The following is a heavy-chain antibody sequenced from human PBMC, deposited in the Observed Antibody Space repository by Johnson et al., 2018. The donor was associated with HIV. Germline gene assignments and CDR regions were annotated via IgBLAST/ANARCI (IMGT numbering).Heavy chain of an antibody. CDR1: GLNFSSYG. CDR3: ARDGTRYYYDSSGSRGTFDI. D-gene: IGHD3-22*01. V-gene: IGHV3-30*03. CDR2: ISYDGSNK. J-gene: IGHJ3*02. Sequence: QVQLVESGGGVVQPGRSLRLSSAASGLNFSSYGMHWVRQAPGKGLAWVAVISYDGSNKYYADSVKGRFPISRDNSKNTLYLQMNSLRAEDTAVYYCARDGTRYYYDSSGSRGTFDIWGQGTMVTVSS.